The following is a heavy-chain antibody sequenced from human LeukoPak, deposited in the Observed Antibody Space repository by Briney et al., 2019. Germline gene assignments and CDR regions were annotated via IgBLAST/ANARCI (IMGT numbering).Heavy chain of an antibody. CDR1: GGSISSYY. CDR2: IYYSGST. Sequence: WETLSLTCTVSGGSISSYYWSWIRQPPGKGLEWIGYIYYSGSTNYNPSLKSRVTISVDASKNQFSLRLSSVTAADTALYYCARDHYFDYWGQETLVTVSS. CDR3: ARDHYFDY. V-gene: IGHV4-59*01. J-gene: IGHJ4*02.